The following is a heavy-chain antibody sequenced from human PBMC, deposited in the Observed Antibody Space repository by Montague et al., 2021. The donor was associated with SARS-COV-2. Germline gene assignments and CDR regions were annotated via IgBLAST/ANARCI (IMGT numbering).Heavy chain of an antibody. D-gene: IGHD2-15*01. J-gene: IGHJ6*02. CDR1: GFTFSSYA. V-gene: IGHV3-30*04. CDR3: ARDLAKVVAAPHDDYYYYYGMDV. CDR2: ISYDGSNK. Sequence: SLRLSCAASGFTFSSYAMHWVRQAPGKGLEWVAVISYDGSNKYYADSVKGRFTISRDNSKNTLYLQVNSLRAEDTAVYYCARDLAKVVAAPHDDYYYYYGMDVWGQGTTVTVSS.